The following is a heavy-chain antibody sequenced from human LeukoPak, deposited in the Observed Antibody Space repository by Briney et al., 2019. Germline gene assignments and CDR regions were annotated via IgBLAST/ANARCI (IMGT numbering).Heavy chain of an antibody. CDR2: IYYSGST. Sequence: PSETLSLTCAVYGGSFSGYYWSWIRQPPGKGLEWIGYIYYSGSTNYNPSLKSRVTISVDTSKNQFSLKLSSVTAADTAVYYCATIYGDYVGPFDYWGQGTLVTVSS. V-gene: IGHV4-59*08. CDR1: GGSFSGYY. CDR3: ATIYGDYVGPFDY. D-gene: IGHD4-17*01. J-gene: IGHJ4*02.